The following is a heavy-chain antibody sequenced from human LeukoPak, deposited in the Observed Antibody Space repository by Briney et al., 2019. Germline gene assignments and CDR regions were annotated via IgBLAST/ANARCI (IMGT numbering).Heavy chain of an antibody. Sequence: GASVKVSCKASGYTFSDYYIHWVRQAPGQGLEWMGWIDPHSGDTNYAQRFQGRVTMTRDTSISTAYMELSRLKSDDTAVYYCARERFLPSVLQYHNWFDPWGQGTLVTVSS. CDR3: ARERFLPSVLQYHNWFDP. CDR2: IDPHSGDT. V-gene: IGHV1-2*02. CDR1: GYTFSDYY. J-gene: IGHJ5*02. D-gene: IGHD4-11*01.